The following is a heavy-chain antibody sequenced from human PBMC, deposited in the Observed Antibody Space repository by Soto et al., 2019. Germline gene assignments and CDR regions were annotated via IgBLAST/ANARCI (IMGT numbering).Heavy chain of an antibody. V-gene: IGHV3-30-3*01. CDR2: ISYDGSNK. Sequence: QVQLVESGGGVVQPGRSLRLSCAASGFTFSSYAMHWVRQAPGKGLEWVAVISYDGSNKYYADSVKGRFTISRDNSKNTLYLQMNSLRAEDTAVYYCAIDRVTMGRGEFDYWGQGTLVTVAS. D-gene: IGHD3-10*01. J-gene: IGHJ4*02. CDR3: AIDRVTMGRGEFDY. CDR1: GFTFSSYA.